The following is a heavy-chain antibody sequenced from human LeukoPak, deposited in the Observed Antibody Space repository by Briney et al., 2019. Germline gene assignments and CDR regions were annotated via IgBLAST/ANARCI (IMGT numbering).Heavy chain of an antibody. D-gene: IGHD3-9*01. Sequence: SETLSLTCTVSGGSISSSSYYWGWIRQPPGKGLEWIGSIYYSGNTYYNPSLKNRVTISVNTSKNQFSLKLSSVPAADTAVYYCARHPRRYFGPADIWGQGTMVTVSS. J-gene: IGHJ3*02. CDR1: GGSISSSSYY. V-gene: IGHV4-39*01. CDR3: ARHPRRYFGPADI. CDR2: IYYSGNT.